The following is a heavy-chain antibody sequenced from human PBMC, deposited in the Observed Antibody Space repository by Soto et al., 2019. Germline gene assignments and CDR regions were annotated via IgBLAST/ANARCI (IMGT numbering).Heavy chain of an antibody. CDR3: ARPGYYDSSGYKRGNAFDI. J-gene: IGHJ3*02. CDR2: ISAYNGNT. D-gene: IGHD3-22*01. V-gene: IGHV1-18*01. CDR1: GYSFSFYG. Sequence: ASVKVSCKASGYSFSFYGINWVRQAPGQGLEWMGWISAYNGNTNYAQKLQGRVTMTTDTSTSTAYMELRSLRSDDTAVYYCARPGYYDSSGYKRGNAFDIWGQGTMVTVSS.